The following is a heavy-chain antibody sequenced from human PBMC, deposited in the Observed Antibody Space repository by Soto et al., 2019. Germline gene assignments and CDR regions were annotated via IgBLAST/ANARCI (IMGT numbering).Heavy chain of an antibody. J-gene: IGHJ4*02. CDR1: GFTFSSYA. CDR3: ARAYCGGDYHFDY. Sequence: PGGSLRLSCAASGFTFSSYAMHWVRQAPGKGLEYVSAISSNGGSTYYANSVKGRFTISRDNSKNTLYLQMGSLRAEDMAVYYCARAYCGGDYHFDYWGQGTLVTVSS. D-gene: IGHD2-21*01. CDR2: ISSNGGST. V-gene: IGHV3-64*01.